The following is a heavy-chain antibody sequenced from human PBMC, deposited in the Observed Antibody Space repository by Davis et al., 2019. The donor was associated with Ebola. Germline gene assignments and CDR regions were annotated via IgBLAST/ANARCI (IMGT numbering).Heavy chain of an antibody. CDR2: IRDDGSNK. Sequence: GKSLKISCAASGFTFSSYGMHWVRQAPGKGLEWVGFIRDDGSNKYYADSVKGRFTISRDNAKNSLYLQMNSLRAEDTAVYYCARGSRYWYFDLWGRGTLVTVSS. CDR3: ARGSRYWYFDL. V-gene: IGHV3-33*01. J-gene: IGHJ2*01. CDR1: GFTFSSYG.